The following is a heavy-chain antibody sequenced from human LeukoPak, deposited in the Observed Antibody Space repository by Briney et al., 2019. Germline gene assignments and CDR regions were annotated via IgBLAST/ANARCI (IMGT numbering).Heavy chain of an antibody. CDR3: ARRLPGEYYYGSGSYADRHYGMDV. CDR1: GFTFSSYS. Sequence: GGSLRLSCAASGFTFSSYSMNWVRQAPGKGLKWVSSISSSSSYIYYADSVKGRFTISRDNAKNSLYLQMNSLRDEDTAVYYCARRLPGEYYYGSGSYADRHYGMDVWGQGTTVTVSS. J-gene: IGHJ6*02. D-gene: IGHD3-10*01. V-gene: IGHV3-21*01. CDR2: ISSSSSYI.